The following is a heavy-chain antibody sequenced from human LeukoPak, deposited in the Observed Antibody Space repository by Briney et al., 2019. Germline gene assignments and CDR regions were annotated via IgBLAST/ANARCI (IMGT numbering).Heavy chain of an antibody. CDR3: AKGGQDFDFWRFDL. CDR1: GFSFSDSA. CDR2: ISDTGGRT. Sequence: PGRSLRLSCAASGFSFSDSAVSWVRHPPGEGLKWVSSISDTGGRTYYADSVKGRFTITRDNSRNTVNLQMNSLRAGDTARYYCAKGGQDFDFWRFDLWGQGILVIVSS. V-gene: IGHV3-23*01. J-gene: IGHJ5*02. D-gene: IGHD3-3*01.